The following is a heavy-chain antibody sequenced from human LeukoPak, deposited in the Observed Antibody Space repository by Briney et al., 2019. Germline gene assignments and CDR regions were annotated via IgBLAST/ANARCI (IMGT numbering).Heavy chain of an antibody. CDR1: GGSISRSGYY. CDR3: ARDLRSSSSSGINYYGMDV. CDR2: IYYSGST. Sequence: SETLSLTCTVSGGSISRSGYYWSWIRQHPGKGLAWIGYIYYSGSTYYNPSLKSRVTISVDTSKNQFSLKLSSVTAADTAVYYCARDLRSSSSSGINYYGMDVWGQGTTVTVSS. J-gene: IGHJ6*02. V-gene: IGHV4-31*03. D-gene: IGHD6-6*01.